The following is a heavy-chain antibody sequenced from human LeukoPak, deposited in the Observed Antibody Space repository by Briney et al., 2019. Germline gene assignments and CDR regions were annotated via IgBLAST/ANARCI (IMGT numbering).Heavy chain of an antibody. D-gene: IGHD6-25*01. CDR2: INWNGGST. Sequence: GGSLRLSCAASGFTFDDYGMSWVRQAPGKGLEWVSGINWNGGSTGYADSVKGRFTISRDNAKNSLYLQMNSLRAEDTAVYYCARDSIAANYYYMDVWGKGTTVTVSS. CDR3: ARDSIAANYYYMDV. J-gene: IGHJ6*03. CDR1: GFTFDDYG. V-gene: IGHV3-20*04.